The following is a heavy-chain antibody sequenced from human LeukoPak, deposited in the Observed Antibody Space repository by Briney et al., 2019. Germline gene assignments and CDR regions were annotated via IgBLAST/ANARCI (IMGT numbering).Heavy chain of an antibody. V-gene: IGHV3-21*01. CDR1: GFTFSSYS. Sequence: PGGSLRLSCAASGFTFSSYSMNWVRQAPGKGLEWVSSISSSSYIYYADSVKGRFTISRDNAKNSLYLQMNSLRAEDTAVYYCARDRGSYGGYYFDYWGQGTLVTVSS. J-gene: IGHJ4*02. D-gene: IGHD1-26*01. CDR2: ISSSSYI. CDR3: ARDRGSYGGYYFDY.